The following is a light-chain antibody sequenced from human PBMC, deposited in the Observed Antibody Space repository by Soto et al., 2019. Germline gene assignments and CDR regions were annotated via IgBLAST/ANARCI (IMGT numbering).Light chain of an antibody. J-gene: IGKJ2*01. CDR2: GAS. V-gene: IGKV3-15*01. CDR1: QSVSSN. Sequence: EIVMTQSPATLSVSPGERATLSCRASQSVSSNLAWYQQKPGQAPRLLIYGASTRATGIPARFSGSGSGTEFTLTISSLQAEDVAVYYCQQYYRNPYTFGQGTKLEIK. CDR3: QQYYRNPYT.